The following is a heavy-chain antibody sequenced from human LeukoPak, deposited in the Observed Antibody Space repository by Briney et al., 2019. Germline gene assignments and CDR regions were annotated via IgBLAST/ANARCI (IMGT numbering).Heavy chain of an antibody. CDR3: TRRAPGNA. CDR1: GFIFSSYG. Sequence: GGSLRLSCAASGFIFSSYGLHWVRQAPGKGLEWLAFIQYDGNNKYYADSVKGRFTISRDNAKNTVYLQMNCLRAEDTAVYYCTRRAPGNAWGQGTLVTVSS. CDR2: IQYDGNNK. V-gene: IGHV3-30*12. J-gene: IGHJ5*02.